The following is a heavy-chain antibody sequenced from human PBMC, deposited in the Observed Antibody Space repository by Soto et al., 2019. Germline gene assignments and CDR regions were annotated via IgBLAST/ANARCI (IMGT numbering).Heavy chain of an antibody. CDR2: INPDGDST. CDR1: GYTFNRYY. V-gene: IGHV1-46*02. J-gene: IGHJ5*02. Sequence: QVQLVQSGAEVRKPGAPVKVSCKASGYTFNRYYMHWVRQAPGQGLEWMGTINPDGDSTKYAQKFQGRVTLTSDTSTSTLYMEVRSLRSEDTAIYYCARAFPSSTTLGWSDPWGQGTLITVSS. D-gene: IGHD2-2*01. CDR3: ARAFPSSTTLGWSDP.